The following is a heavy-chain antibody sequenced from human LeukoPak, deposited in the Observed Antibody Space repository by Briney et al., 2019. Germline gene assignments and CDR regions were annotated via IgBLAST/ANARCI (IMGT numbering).Heavy chain of an antibody. J-gene: IGHJ3*02. V-gene: IGHV1-2*02. Sequence: ASVKVSCKASGYTFTGYCMHWVRQAPGQGLEWVGWINPNSGDTNSAQKFQGRVTMTRDTSISTAYMELSRLRSDDTAVYYCAIPYDFWSAYYSHDAFDIWGQGTMVTVSA. CDR1: GYTFTGYC. CDR2: INPNSGDT. CDR3: AIPYDFWSAYYSHDAFDI. D-gene: IGHD3-3*01.